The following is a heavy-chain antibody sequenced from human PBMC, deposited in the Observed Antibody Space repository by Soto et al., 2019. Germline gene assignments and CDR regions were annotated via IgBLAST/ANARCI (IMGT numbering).Heavy chain of an antibody. Sequence: QVQLQQWGAGLLKPSETLSLTCAVYGGSVSSGXXXXXWXRQPPGKGLEWIGEMSHSXXXXFNPSLKSRVTISVDTSXNQXXXKXXXXXXXDTALYYCARVERGTATTVVDAFDIWGPGTMVTVSS. D-gene: IGHD1-1*01. V-gene: IGHV4-34*01. CDR1: GGSVSSGX. CDR2: MSHSXXX. CDR3: ARVERGTATTVVDAFDI. J-gene: IGHJ3*02.